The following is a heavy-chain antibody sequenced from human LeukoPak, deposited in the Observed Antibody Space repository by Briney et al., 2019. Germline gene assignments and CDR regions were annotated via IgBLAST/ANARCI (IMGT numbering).Heavy chain of an antibody. D-gene: IGHD3-22*01. CDR1: GYTFTSYG. J-gene: IGHJ4*02. CDR2: ISADKGNT. V-gene: IGHV1-18*01. CDR3: ARARGYYYDSSGYYYTT. Sequence: GASVKLSCTASGYTFTSYGISWVRQAPGQGLEWMGWISADKGNTNYAQKLKGRVTMTTDTSTSTAYMELRSLRADDTAVYYCARARGYYYDSSGYYYTTWGQGTRDTVS.